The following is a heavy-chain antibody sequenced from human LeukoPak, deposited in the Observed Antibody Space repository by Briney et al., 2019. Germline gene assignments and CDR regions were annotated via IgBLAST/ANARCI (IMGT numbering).Heavy chain of an antibody. CDR2: INTNTGNP. J-gene: IGHJ5*02. CDR3: ARDGYDFWSDYYTQPAYNWFDP. V-gene: IGHV7-4-1*02. CDR1: GYSLTTYY. Sequence: ASVKVSCKASGYSLTTYYMHWVRQAPGQGLEWMGWINTNTGNPTYAQGFTGRFVFSLDTSVSTAYLQISSLKAEDTAVYYCARDGYDFWSDYYTQPAYNWFDPWGQGTLVTVSS. D-gene: IGHD3-3*01.